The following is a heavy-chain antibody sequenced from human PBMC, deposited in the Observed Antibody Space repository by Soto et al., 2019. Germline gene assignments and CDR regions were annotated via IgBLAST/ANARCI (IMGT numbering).Heavy chain of an antibody. J-gene: IGHJ4*02. D-gene: IGHD2-2*01. CDR1: GFTFSSYG. V-gene: IGHV3-33*01. CDR2: IWYDGSNK. CDR3: ARGADPVGVPAANFIDY. Sequence: QVQLVESGGGVVQPGRSLRLSCAASGFTFSSYGMHWVRQAPGKGLEWVAVIWYDGSNKYYADSVKGRFTISRDNSKNTLYLQMNSLRAEDTAVYYCARGADPVGVPAANFIDYWGQGTLVTVSS.